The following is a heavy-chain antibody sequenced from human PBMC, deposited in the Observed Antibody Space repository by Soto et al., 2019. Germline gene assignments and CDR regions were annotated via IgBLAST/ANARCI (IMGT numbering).Heavy chain of an antibody. CDR1: GGSISGGGYY. CDR2: IYYSGCT. CDR3: ARVTLSAHSGRLSRWGYYYYGMDV. D-gene: IGHD3-16*01. V-gene: IGHV4-31*03. Sequence: SETLSLTCTVSGGSISGGGYYWSWIRQHPGKGLEWIGYIYYSGCTYYNPSLKSRVTISVDTSKNQFSLKLSSVTAADTAVYYCARVTLSAHSGRLSRWGYYYYGMDVWGQGTTVTVSS. J-gene: IGHJ6*02.